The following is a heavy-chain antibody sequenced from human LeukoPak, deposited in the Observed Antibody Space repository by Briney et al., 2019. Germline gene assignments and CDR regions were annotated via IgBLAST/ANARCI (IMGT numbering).Heavy chain of an antibody. CDR3: ARDTSDSSGYLPSGYFDY. J-gene: IGHJ4*02. V-gene: IGHV3-30*04. CDR2: ISYDGSNK. D-gene: IGHD3-22*01. Sequence: GGSLRPSCAASEFTFSSYAMHWVRQAPGKGLEWVAVISYDGSNKYYADSVKGRFTISRDNSKNTLYLQMNSLRAEDTAVYYCARDTSDSSGYLPSGYFDYWGQGTLVTVSS. CDR1: EFTFSSYA.